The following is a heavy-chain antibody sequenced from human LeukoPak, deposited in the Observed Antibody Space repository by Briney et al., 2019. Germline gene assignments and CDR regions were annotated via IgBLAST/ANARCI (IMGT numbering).Heavy chain of an antibody. CDR2: ISGYNGNT. J-gene: IGHJ5*02. D-gene: IGHD1-1*01. CDR1: GYTFTNYG. CDR3: ARDRTTGTPFRFDP. V-gene: IGHV1-18*01. Sequence: ASVKVSCKASGYTFTNYGISWVRQAPGQGLEWMGWISGYNGNTNYAQKFQDRVTMTTDTSTRTVYMEPRSLRSDDPAVYYCARDRTTGTPFRFDPWGQGTLVTVSS.